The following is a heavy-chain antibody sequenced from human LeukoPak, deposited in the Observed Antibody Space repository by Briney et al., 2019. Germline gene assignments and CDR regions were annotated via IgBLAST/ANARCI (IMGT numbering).Heavy chain of an antibody. Sequence: GGSLRLSCAASGFTFSNYAMHWVRQAPGKGLEWVSVIYTSGGTYYADSVKGRFTISRDNSKNTLYLQMNNLRVEETAVYYCTREAWDYWGQGTRVTVSS. V-gene: IGHV3-66*01. J-gene: IGHJ4*02. CDR1: GFTFSNYA. CDR3: TREAWDY. CDR2: IYTSGGT.